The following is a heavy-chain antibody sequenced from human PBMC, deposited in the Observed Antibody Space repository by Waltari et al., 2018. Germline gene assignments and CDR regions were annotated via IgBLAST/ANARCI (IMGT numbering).Heavy chain of an antibody. CDR1: GFTFRNAW. CDR3: TTDPLGP. J-gene: IGHJ5*02. CDR2: IKRQSDGGTR. Sequence: EVQFVESGGGLVKPGGSLRLSCKASGFTFRNAWLGWGRQAPGKGPGWVGLIKRQSDGGTRDYAAPVKGRFSISREDSKNLMFRQMNSLTIEDTAVYYCTTDPLGPWGQGTLVTVSS. V-gene: IGHV3-15*01.